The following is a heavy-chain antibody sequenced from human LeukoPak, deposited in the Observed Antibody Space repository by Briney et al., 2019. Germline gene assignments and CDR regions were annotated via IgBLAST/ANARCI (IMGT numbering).Heavy chain of an antibody. CDR3: SRESAEATAKFDY. J-gene: IGHJ4*02. CDR2: IRSKAYGGTT. D-gene: IGHD2-21*02. CDR1: GLTFRNYW. Sequence: GSLRLSCGASGLTFRNYWMHWVRQAPGKGLEWVGFIRSKAYGGTTEYAASVKGRFTISRDDSKSIAYLQMNSLKTEDTAVYYCSRESAEATAKFDYWGQGTPVTLSS. V-gene: IGHV3-49*04.